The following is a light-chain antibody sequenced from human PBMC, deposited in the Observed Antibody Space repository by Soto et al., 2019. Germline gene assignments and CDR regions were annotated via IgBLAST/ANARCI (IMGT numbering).Light chain of an antibody. Sequence: EIVLTQSPATLSLSPGESATLSCRASQSVGDYLGWYQQKPGQAPRLLIYDASQRSTGVPARFSASGSGTDFTLTIRTLEPEDLAIYYCQQREDWPRAFGGGTKVEF. CDR3: QQREDWPRA. CDR2: DAS. V-gene: IGKV3-11*01. CDR1: QSVGDY. J-gene: IGKJ4*01.